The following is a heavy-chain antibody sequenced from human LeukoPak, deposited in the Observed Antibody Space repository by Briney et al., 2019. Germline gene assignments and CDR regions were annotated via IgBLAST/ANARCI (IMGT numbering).Heavy chain of an antibody. CDR2: IIPIFGTA. J-gene: IGHJ4*02. V-gene: IGHV1-69*13. CDR1: GGTFSSYA. D-gene: IGHD2-15*01. CDR3: AGNMVVAATLVYYFDY. Sequence: SVKVSCKASGGTFSSYAISWVRQAPGQGLEWMGGIIPIFGTANYAQKFQGRVTITADESTSTAYMELSSLRSEDTAVYYCAGNMVVAATLVYYFDYWGQGTLVTVSS.